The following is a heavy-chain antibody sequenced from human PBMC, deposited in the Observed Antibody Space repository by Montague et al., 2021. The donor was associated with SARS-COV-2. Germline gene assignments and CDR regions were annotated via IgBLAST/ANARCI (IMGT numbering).Heavy chain of an antibody. V-gene: IGHV4-39*01. CDR3: ARSTSGWFIY. D-gene: IGHD6-19*01. Sequence: SETLSLTCSVSGGSTSSTSFFWAWIRQPPGKELEWVGSMYSSGTTYYNPSLKSRVTISGDTSRNRLSVRLSSVTAADTAVYYCARSTSGWFIYWGQGTLVTVSS. CDR2: MYSSGTT. CDR1: GGSTSSTSFF. J-gene: IGHJ4*02.